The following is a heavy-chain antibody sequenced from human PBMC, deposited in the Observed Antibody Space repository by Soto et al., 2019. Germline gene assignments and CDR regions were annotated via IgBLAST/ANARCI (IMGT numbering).Heavy chain of an antibody. Sequence: EVQLVESGGDMVQPGRSLRLSCVASGFTFDDYAMWWVRQAPGKGLEWVSGISWNGNDIAYADSVKGRFTISRDDAKNSLYLQMKSLRAEDTALYFCAKDMERYDFWTGSSFDSWGQGTLVTVSS. D-gene: IGHD3-3*01. CDR2: ISWNGNDI. CDR1: GFTFDDYA. J-gene: IGHJ4*02. CDR3: AKDMERYDFWTGSSFDS. V-gene: IGHV3-9*01.